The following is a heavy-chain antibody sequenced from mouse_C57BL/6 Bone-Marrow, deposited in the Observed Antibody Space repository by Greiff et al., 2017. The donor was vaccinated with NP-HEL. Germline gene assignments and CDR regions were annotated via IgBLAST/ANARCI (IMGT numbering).Heavy chain of an antibody. J-gene: IGHJ4*01. D-gene: IGHD1-1*01. CDR1: GYTFTDYN. V-gene: IGHV1-18*01. Sequence: VVEPGASVKIPCKASGYTFTDYNMDWVKQSHGKSLEWIGDINPNNGGTIYNQKFKGKATLTVDKSSSTAYMELRSLTSEDTAVYYCARNYGSSPVAMDYWGQGTSVTVSS. CDR2: INPNNGGT. CDR3: ARNYGSSPVAMDY.